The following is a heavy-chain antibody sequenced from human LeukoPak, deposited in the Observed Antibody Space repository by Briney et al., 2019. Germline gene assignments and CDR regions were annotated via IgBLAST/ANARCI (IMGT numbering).Heavy chain of an antibody. J-gene: IGHJ4*02. Sequence: ASVKVSCKASGYTFTDYYMHWVRQAPGQGLEWMGWINPNSGGTKFAQKFQGRVTVTRDTSIRTAYMGLSRLRSDDTAVYYCARGGYCTSTSCFLPDYWGQGTLVTVSS. V-gene: IGHV1-2*02. CDR3: ARGGYCTSTSCFLPDY. CDR1: GYTFTDYY. CDR2: INPNSGGT. D-gene: IGHD2-2*01.